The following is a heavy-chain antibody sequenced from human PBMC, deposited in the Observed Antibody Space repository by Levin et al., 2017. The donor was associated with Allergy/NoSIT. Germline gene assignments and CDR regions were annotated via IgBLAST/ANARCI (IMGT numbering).Heavy chain of an antibody. V-gene: IGHV3-7*01. J-gene: IGHJ4*02. CDR3: ARGPRERWQGLCDY. Sequence: GGSLRLSCAASGFIFRSYWMSWVRQAPGKGLEWVANMKYDESEKYYAESVKGRFTISRDNAKNSLYLQMNLLRAEDTAVYYCARGPRERWQGLCDYWGQGTLIIVSS. CDR1: GFIFRSYW. D-gene: IGHD5-24*01. CDR2: MKYDESEK.